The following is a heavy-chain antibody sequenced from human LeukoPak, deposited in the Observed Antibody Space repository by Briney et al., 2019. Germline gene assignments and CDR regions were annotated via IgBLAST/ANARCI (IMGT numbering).Heavy chain of an antibody. D-gene: IGHD3-3*01. J-gene: IGHJ6*03. Sequence: PGGSLRLSCAASGFTFSSYAMSWVRQAPGKGLEWVSAISGSGGSTYYADSVKGRFTISRDNSKNTLYLQMNSLRAEDTAVYYCAKQGSGYYPDYYYYYMDVWGKGTTVTVSS. CDR2: ISGSGGST. CDR3: AKQGSGYYPDYYYYYMDV. V-gene: IGHV3-23*01. CDR1: GFTFSSYA.